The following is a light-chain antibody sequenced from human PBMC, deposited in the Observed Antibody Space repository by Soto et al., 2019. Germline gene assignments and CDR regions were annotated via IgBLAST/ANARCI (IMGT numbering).Light chain of an antibody. J-gene: IGKJ1*01. V-gene: IGKV2-24*01. CDR1: QSLVHSDGNTY. Sequence: DIVLTQTPLSSPVTLGQPASISCRSSQSLVHSDGNTYLSWLQQRPGQPPRLLIYQISNRLSRVPDRFRGSWVGTDFTLKISRVEAEDVGGYYCMQATHLRTFGRGTKVELK. CDR3: MQATHLRT. CDR2: QIS.